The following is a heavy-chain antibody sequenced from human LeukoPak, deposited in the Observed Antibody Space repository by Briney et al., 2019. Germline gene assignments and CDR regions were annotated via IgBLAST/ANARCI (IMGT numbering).Heavy chain of an antibody. D-gene: IGHD3-10*01. Sequence: PSETLSLTCTVSGVSISSYYWSWLRQPPGKGLEWIGYIYYSGSTNYNPSLKSRVTISVDTSKNQFSLKLSSVTAADTAVYYCARVGGSNYYYYGMDVWGQGTTVTVSS. V-gene: IGHV4-59*01. CDR2: IYYSGST. CDR3: ARVGGSNYYYYGMDV. J-gene: IGHJ6*02. CDR1: GVSISSYY.